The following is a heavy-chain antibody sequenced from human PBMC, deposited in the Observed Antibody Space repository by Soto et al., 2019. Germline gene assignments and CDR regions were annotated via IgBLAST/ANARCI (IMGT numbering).Heavy chain of an antibody. CDR1: GFSLSTSGVG. CDR2: IYWEDDK. V-gene: IGHV2-5*02. Sequence: QITLKESGPTLVKPTQTLTLTCTFSGFSLSTSGVGVGWMRQPPGKALEWLALIYWEDDKRYSPSLKSRLTITKDTSKNQVVVTLTNMNPVDTATYYCAHRADYGSGSYYNNWFDPWGQGTLVTVSS. J-gene: IGHJ5*02. D-gene: IGHD3-10*01. CDR3: AHRADYGSGSYYNNWFDP.